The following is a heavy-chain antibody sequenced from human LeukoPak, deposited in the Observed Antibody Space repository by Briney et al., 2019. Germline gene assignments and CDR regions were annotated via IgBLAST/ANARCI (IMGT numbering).Heavy chain of an antibody. Sequence: SETLSLTCTGSGYSISSGDYWGWIRQPPGKGLEWIGSIYHSGSTYYNPSLKSRVTISVDTSKNQFSLKLSSVTSADTAVYYCARLAGDTPFDYRGQGTLVTVSS. V-gene: IGHV4-38-2*02. CDR1: GYSISSGDY. D-gene: IGHD1-26*01. CDR3: ARLAGDTPFDY. J-gene: IGHJ4*02. CDR2: IYHSGST.